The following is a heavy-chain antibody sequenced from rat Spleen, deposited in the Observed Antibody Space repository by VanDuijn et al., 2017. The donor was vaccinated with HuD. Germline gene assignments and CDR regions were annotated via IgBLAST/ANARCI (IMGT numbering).Heavy chain of an antibody. V-gene: IGHV5-29*01. Sequence: EVQLVESGGGLVQPGRSLKLSCAASGFTFSNYGMAWVRQDPTTGLEWVATLSYDGTTTYYRDSVKGRFTISRDIAKSTLYLQMDILRSEDTAPYYCARRHYGYTDYFDYWGQGVMVTVSS. CDR3: ARRHYGYTDYFDY. CDR1: GFTFSNYG. J-gene: IGHJ2*01. CDR2: LSYDGTTT. D-gene: IGHD1-9*01.